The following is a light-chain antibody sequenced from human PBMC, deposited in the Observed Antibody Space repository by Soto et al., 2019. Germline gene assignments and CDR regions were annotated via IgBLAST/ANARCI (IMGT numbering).Light chain of an antibody. CDR3: QKYNSVPLT. J-gene: IGKJ4*01. Sequence: DIVLTQSPATLSLSPGERATLSCRASQSVSTYVAWYQQKPGQAPRLLVYDASNRATGIPARFSGSGSGTDFTLTISGLEPEDVATYYCQKYNSVPLTFGGGTKVEIK. CDR2: DAS. V-gene: IGKV3-11*01. CDR1: QSVSTY.